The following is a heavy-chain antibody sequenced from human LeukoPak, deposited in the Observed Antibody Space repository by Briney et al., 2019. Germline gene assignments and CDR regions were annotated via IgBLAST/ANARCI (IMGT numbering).Heavy chain of an antibody. CDR1: GFTFSSYG. D-gene: IGHD5-18*01. Sequence: GGSLRLSCAGSGFTFSSYGMHWVRQAPGKGLEWVAVISYDGGNIYYADSVKGRFTISRDNSKNTLYLQMNSLRPEDTAVYYCAKDVGLWALDYWGQGTLVTVSS. J-gene: IGHJ4*02. V-gene: IGHV3-30*18. CDR3: AKDVGLWALDY. CDR2: ISYDGGNI.